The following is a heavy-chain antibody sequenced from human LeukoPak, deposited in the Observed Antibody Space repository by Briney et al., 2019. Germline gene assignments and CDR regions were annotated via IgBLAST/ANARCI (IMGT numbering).Heavy chain of an antibody. Sequence: ASVKVSCKASGYTFTGYYMHWVRQAPGQGLEWMGWINPNSGGTNYAQKFQGRVTMTRDTSISTAYMELSRLRSDDTAVYYCATDIVVVPARRGGGAQRHLFDYWGQGTLVTVSS. V-gene: IGHV1-2*02. CDR2: INPNSGGT. J-gene: IGHJ4*02. CDR1: GYTFTGYY. D-gene: IGHD2-2*01. CDR3: ATDIVVVPARRGGGAQRHLFDY.